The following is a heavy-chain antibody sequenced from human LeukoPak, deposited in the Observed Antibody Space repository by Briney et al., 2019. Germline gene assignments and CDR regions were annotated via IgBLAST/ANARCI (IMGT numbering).Heavy chain of an antibody. CDR1: GFTFSNYA. D-gene: IGHD6-6*01. V-gene: IGHV3-23*01. Sequence: GGSLRLSCAAPGFTFSNYAMSWVRQAPGKGLEWVSATSGSGGSTYYADSVEGGFAISRDNSKNTLYLQMNSLRAQDTAIYYCAKSWEYSSRRVYFDYWGQGTLVTVSS. CDR2: TSGSGGST. J-gene: IGHJ4*02. CDR3: AKSWEYSSRRVYFDY.